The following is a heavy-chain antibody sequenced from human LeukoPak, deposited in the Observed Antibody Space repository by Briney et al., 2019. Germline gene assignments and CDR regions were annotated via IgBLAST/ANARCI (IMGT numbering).Heavy chain of an antibody. CDR2: ISGGGGST. D-gene: IGHD1-26*01. CDR3: AKGGKWDVTPFDY. Sequence: PGGSLRLSCAASGLTFTSYSMNWVRQAPGEGLEWVSTISGGGGSTYYADSVKGRFTISRDNSKNTLYLQVNSLRAEDTAVYYCAKGGKWDVTPFDYWGQGTLVTVSS. V-gene: IGHV3-23*01. J-gene: IGHJ4*02. CDR1: GLTFTSYS.